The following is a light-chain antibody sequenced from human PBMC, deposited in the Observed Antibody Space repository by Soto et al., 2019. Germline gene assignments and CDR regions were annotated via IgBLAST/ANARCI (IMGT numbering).Light chain of an antibody. Sequence: EIVLTQSPGTLSLSPGERATLSCRASQSVASSHLAWYRQKPGQAPRLLIYGASSRATGIPDRFSGSGSGTDFTLTISRLEPEDSAVYFCQHYSSQTFGQGTKVDI. V-gene: IGKV3-20*01. CDR2: GAS. CDR3: QHYSSQT. CDR1: QSVASSH. J-gene: IGKJ1*01.